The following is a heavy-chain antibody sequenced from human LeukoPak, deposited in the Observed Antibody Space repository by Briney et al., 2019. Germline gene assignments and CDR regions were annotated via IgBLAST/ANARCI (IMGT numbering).Heavy chain of an antibody. CDR3: ARGTRGSYSSIHD. D-gene: IGHD1-26*01. J-gene: IGHJ4*02. V-gene: IGHV1-2*02. CDR1: GYTFSDYY. Sequence: ASVKVSCMASGYTFSDYYIHWVRPAPGQGLGWVGWINPNSGGTDYEQKFQGRVTMTRDTYISTAYMELSTLRSDDTAVYYCARGTRGSYSSIHDWGQGNLVTVSS. CDR2: INPNSGGT.